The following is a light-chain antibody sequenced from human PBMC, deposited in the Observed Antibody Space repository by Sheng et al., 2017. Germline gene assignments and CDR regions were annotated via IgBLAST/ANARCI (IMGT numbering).Light chain of an antibody. CDR1: SSDVGGYNY. J-gene: IGLJ2*01. CDR3: SSYTTRSTSVV. CDR2: DVS. Sequence: QSALTQPASVSGSPGQSITISCTGTSSDVGGYNYVSWYQQHPGKVPKLMIFDVSNRPSGVSNRFSGSKSGNTASLTISGLQAEDEADYYCSSYTTRSTSVVFGGGTKLTVL. V-gene: IGLV2-14*03.